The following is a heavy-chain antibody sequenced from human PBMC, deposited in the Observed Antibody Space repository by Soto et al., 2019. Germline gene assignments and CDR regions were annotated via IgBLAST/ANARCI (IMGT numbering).Heavy chain of an antibody. CDR1: GYTFSNYG. D-gene: IGHD3-22*01. CDR3: ARDRLEATQYDRARAAY. J-gene: IGHJ4*02. CDR2: ISAYNGNT. Sequence: QVQLVQSGAEVKKPGASVNVSCKASGYTFSNYGISWVRQAPGQGLEWMGWISAYNGNTNYAQKLQGRVTMTTDTSTSTVYMELRSLRSDDTAVYYCARDRLEATQYDRARAAYWGQGSLLIVSS. V-gene: IGHV1-18*04.